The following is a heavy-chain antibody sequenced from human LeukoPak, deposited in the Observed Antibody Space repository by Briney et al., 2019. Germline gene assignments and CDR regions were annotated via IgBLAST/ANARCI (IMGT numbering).Heavy chain of an antibody. CDR2: IYPSGGST. J-gene: IGHJ4*02. Sequence: ASVKVSCKASGYTFTSYYIHWVRQAPGQGPEWMGIIYPSGGSTTYAQKFQGRVTMTRDMSTSTVYMELSSLRSEDTAVYYCARIAVAGREVDYWGQGTLVTVSS. CDR3: ARIAVAGREVDY. V-gene: IGHV1-46*01. D-gene: IGHD6-19*01. CDR1: GYTFTSYY.